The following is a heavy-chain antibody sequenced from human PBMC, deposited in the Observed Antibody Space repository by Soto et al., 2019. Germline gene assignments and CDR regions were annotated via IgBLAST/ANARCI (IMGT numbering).Heavy chain of an antibody. Sequence: QVQLVQSGAEVKKPGASVKVSCKASGYTFTSYYMHWVRQAPGQGLEWMGIINPGGGSTSYAQKFQGRVTMTRDTSTSTVYMELSSLRSEDTAVYYCARDIVVVVAAKNYYYYGMDVWGQGTTVTVSS. CDR2: INPGGGST. D-gene: IGHD2-15*01. V-gene: IGHV1-46*01. CDR1: GYTFTSYY. J-gene: IGHJ6*02. CDR3: ARDIVVVVAAKNYYYYGMDV.